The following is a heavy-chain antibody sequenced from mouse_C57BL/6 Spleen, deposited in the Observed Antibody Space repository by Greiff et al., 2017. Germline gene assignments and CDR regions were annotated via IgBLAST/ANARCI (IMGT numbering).Heavy chain of an antibody. CDR2: IDPSDSYT. CDR3: ARLAQAKYFDY. V-gene: IGHV1-69*01. Sequence: VQLQQPGAELVMPGASVKLSCKASGYTFTSYWMHWVKQRPGQGLEWIGEIDPSDSYTNYNQKFKGKSTLTVDKSSSTAYMQLSSLTSEDSAVYYCARLAQAKYFDYWGQGTTLTVSS. D-gene: IGHD3-2*02. CDR1: GYTFTSYW. J-gene: IGHJ2*01.